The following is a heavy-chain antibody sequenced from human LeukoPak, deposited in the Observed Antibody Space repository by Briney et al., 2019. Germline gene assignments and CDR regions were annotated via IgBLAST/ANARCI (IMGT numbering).Heavy chain of an antibody. D-gene: IGHD3-22*01. J-gene: IGHJ5*02. CDR3: ARWGLRRYYDSSGSRSLWFDP. V-gene: IGHV4-61*01. Sequence: PSETLSLTCTVSGGSISSGSYYWSWIRQPPGKGLEWIGYIYYSGSTNYNPSLKSRVTISVDTSKNQFSLKLSSVTAADTAVYYCARWGLRRYYDSSGSRSLWFDPWGQGTLVTVSS. CDR2: IYYSGST. CDR1: GGSISSGSYY.